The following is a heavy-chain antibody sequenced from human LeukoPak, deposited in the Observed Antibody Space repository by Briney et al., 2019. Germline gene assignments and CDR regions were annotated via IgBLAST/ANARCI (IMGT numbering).Heavy chain of an antibody. V-gene: IGHV4-4*07. CDR3: ARDHPDSSSWYDAFDI. Sequence: SETLSLTCTVSGGSISSYYWSWIRQPAGKGLEWIGRIYTSGSTNYNPSLKSRVTMSVDTSKNQFSLKLSSVTAADTAVYYCARDHPDSSSWYDAFDIWGQGTMVTVSS. CDR1: GGSISSYY. D-gene: IGHD6-13*01. CDR2: IYTSGST. J-gene: IGHJ3*02.